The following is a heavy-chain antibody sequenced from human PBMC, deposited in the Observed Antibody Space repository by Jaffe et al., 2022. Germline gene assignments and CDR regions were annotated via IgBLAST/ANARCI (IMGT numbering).Heavy chain of an antibody. J-gene: IGHJ4*02. CDR3: VIVVVPAAQIAVAGPPGDY. CDR1: GYTFTGYY. Sequence: QVQLVQSGAEVKKPGASVKVSCKASGYTFTGYYMHWVRQAPGQGLEWMGRINPNSGGTNYAQKFQGRVTMTRDTSISTAYMELSRLRSDDTAVYYCVIVVVPAAQIAVAGPPGDYWGQGTLVTVSS. V-gene: IGHV1-2*06. D-gene: IGHD2-2*01. CDR2: INPNSGGT.